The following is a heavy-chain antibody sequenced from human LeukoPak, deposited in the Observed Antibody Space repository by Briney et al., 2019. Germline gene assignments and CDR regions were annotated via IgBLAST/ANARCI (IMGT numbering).Heavy chain of an antibody. CDR2: IYYSGST. D-gene: IGHD2-2*01. CDR1: GGSVSSYY. J-gene: IGHJ4*02. Sequence: SESLSLTCTVSGGSVSSYYWSWIRQPAGKGLGWIGYIYYSGSTNYNPSLKSRVTISVDTSKNQFPLKLSSVTAADTAVYYCARGGPRYCSSTSCYPPRYWGQETLVTVSS. CDR3: ARGGPRYCSSTSCYPPRY. V-gene: IGHV4-59*02.